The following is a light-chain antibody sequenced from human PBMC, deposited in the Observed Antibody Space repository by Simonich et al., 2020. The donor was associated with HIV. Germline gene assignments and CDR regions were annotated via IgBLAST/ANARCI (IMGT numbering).Light chain of an antibody. V-gene: IGKV2-28*01. J-gene: IGKJ4*02. CDR3: MQALQTPVT. CDR1: QSLRLGNGYNY. CDR2: LGS. Sequence: DIVMTQSPLSLPVTPGEPASISYRPSQSLRLGNGYNYLDWYLQKPGQSPQLLMYLGSDRASGVPDRFRGSGSGTAFTLTIIRVEVEDVGVYYCMQALQTPVTLGGGTKVEIK.